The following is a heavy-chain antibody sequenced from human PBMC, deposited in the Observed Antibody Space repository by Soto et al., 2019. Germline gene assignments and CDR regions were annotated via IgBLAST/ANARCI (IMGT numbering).Heavy chain of an antibody. CDR3: VRETAYYFDT. CDR1: GFTFSGYY. D-gene: IGHD1-1*01. J-gene: IGHJ4*02. Sequence: QVQLVESGGGLVKPGGSLRLSCAASGFTFSGYYMTWIRQAPGKGLECISYISSSGDRTKYADSVKGRFTISRDNAKKLLYLQMNSLRAEDTAVYYCVRETAYYFDTWGQGSLVTVSS. V-gene: IGHV3-11*05. CDR2: ISSSGDRT.